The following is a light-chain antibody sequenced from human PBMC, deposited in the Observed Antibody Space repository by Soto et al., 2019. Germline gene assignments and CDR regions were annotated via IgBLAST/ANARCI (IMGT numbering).Light chain of an antibody. CDR1: QSVSSN. V-gene: IGKV3-15*01. J-gene: IGKJ5*01. CDR2: GAS. CDR3: QQYNNWLIT. Sequence: EIVMTQSPATLSVSPGETATLSCRASQSVSSNLACYQQKPGQAHRLLIYGASTRATGIPARFSGSGSGTEFTLNISSLQAEDFAVYYCQQYNNWLITFGQGTRLEIK.